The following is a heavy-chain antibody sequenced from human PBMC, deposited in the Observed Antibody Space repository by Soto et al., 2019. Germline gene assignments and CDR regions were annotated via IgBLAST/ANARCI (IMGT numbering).Heavy chain of an antibody. CDR3: ARGPRLFWSGYYYYYYMDV. D-gene: IGHD3-3*01. CDR2: INPNSGGT. V-gene: IGHV1-2*04. J-gene: IGHJ6*03. Sequence: QVQLVQSGAEVKKPGASVKVSCKASGYTFTGYYMHWVRQAPGQGLEWMGWINPNSGGTNYAQKFQGWVTMTRDTSISTAYMELSRLRSDDTAVYYCARGPRLFWSGYYYYYYMDVWDKGTTVTVSS. CDR1: GYTFTGYY.